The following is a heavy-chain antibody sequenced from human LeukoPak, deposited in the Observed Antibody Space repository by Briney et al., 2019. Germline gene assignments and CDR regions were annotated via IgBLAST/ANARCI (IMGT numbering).Heavy chain of an antibody. J-gene: IGHJ5*02. Sequence: PGGSLRLSCAASGFIFRNYWMIWFRQAPGKGLEWVAHIRQDGSEKYYVDSVKGRFTISRDNAKNSLYLQMNSLRAGDTAVYYCLGNWFDPWGQGTLVTVSS. CDR3: LGNWFDP. V-gene: IGHV3-7*01. CDR1: GFIFRNYW. CDR2: IRQDGSEK.